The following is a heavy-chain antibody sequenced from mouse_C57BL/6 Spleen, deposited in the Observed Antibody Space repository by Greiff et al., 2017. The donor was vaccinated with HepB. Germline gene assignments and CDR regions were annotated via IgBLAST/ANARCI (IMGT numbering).Heavy chain of an antibody. CDR3: ARGDFITDY. Sequence: VQLKQPGAELVRPGSSVKLSCKASGYTFTSYWMHWVKQRPIQGLEWIGNIDPSDSETHYNQKFKDKATLTVDKSSSTAYMQLSSLTSEDSAVYYCARGDFITDYWGQGTTLTVSS. CDR1: GYTFTSYW. J-gene: IGHJ2*01. D-gene: IGHD1-1*01. V-gene: IGHV1-52*01. CDR2: IDPSDSET.